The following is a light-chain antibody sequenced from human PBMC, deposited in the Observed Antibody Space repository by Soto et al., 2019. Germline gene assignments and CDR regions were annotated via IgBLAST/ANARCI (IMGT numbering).Light chain of an antibody. J-gene: IGLJ3*02. V-gene: IGLV1-47*01. Sequence: QSVLTQPPSASGTPGQRVTISCSGSISNLGSNFVFWYRQLPGAAPKLLISRNDQRPSGVPDRFSGSKSGTSASLAISGLRSEDEADYHCAAWDDSLSGVVFGGGTKLTVL. CDR3: AAWDDSLSGVV. CDR2: RND. CDR1: ISNLGSNF.